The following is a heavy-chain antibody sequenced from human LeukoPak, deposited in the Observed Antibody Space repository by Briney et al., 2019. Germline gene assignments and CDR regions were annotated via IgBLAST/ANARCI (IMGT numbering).Heavy chain of an antibody. D-gene: IGHD7-27*01. Sequence: PSETLSLTCTVSGGSISSNYYYWGWIRQPPGKGLEWIGSIYYSGSTYYNPSLKSRVTISVDTSKNQFSLKLSSVTAADTAVYYCARDSWGPYYYYGMDVWGQGTTVTVSS. J-gene: IGHJ6*02. CDR3: ARDSWGPYYYYGMDV. CDR1: GGSISSNYYY. CDR2: IYYSGST. V-gene: IGHV4-39*07.